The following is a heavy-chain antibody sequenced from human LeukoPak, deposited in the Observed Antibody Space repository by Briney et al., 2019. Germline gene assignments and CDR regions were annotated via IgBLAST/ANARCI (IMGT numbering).Heavy chain of an antibody. CDR2: ISSSSSYI. CDR3: ARGSRSGSYYHDY. D-gene: IGHD1-26*01. V-gene: IGHV3-21*01. Sequence: GGSLRLSCAASGFTFSSYAMSWVRQAPGKGLEWVSSISSSSSYIYYADSVEGRFTISRDNAKNSLYLQMNSLRAEDTAVYYCARGSRSGSYYHDYWGQGTLVTVSS. CDR1: GFTFSSYA. J-gene: IGHJ4*02.